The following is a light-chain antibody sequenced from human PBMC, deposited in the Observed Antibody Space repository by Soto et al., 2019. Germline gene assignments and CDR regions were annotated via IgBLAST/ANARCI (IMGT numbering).Light chain of an antibody. Sequence: EIVLTQSPGTLSLSPGKRATLSCRASQSVSSYLAWYQQKPGQAPRLLIDDASDRATGIPARFSGSGSGTDFTLTISSLEAEDFAVYYCQQRSTWPITFGQGTRRRL. CDR2: DAS. CDR3: QQRSTWPIT. J-gene: IGKJ5*01. V-gene: IGKV3-11*01. CDR1: QSVSSY.